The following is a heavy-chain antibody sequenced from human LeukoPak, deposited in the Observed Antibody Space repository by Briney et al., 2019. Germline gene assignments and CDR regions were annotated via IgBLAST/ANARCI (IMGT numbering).Heavy chain of an antibody. CDR3: ARDVIPYSSGNNWFDP. V-gene: IGHV3-21*01. Sequence: PGGSLRLSCAASGFTFSSYSMNWVRQAPGKGLEWVSSISSSSSYIYYADSVKGRFTISRDNAKNSLYLQMNSLRAEDTAVYYCARDVIPYSSGNNWFDPWGQGTLVTVSS. J-gene: IGHJ5*02. CDR2: ISSSSSYI. D-gene: IGHD6-19*01. CDR1: GFTFSSYS.